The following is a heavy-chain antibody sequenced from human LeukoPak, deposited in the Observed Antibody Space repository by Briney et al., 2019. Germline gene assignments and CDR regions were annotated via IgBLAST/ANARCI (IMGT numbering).Heavy chain of an antibody. CDR2: FSGSGGTT. J-gene: IGHJ6*03. Sequence: PGGSLRLSCAASGFTLSSYGMHWVRQAPARGLEWVSGFSGSGGTTYYADFVKGRFTISRRNSKNTLHLQMHSLRAEDGAVYYCANGNRCTSPNCLGYYYFYMDVWGKGTTVTVSS. V-gene: IGHV3-23*01. CDR3: ANGNRCTSPNCLGYYYFYMDV. CDR1: GFTLSSYG. D-gene: IGHD2-8*01.